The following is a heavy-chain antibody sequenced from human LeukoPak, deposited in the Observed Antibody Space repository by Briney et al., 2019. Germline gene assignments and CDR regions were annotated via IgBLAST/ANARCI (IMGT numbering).Heavy chain of an antibody. CDR3: ARGVSGGYDDNWFDP. CDR1: GFTFSSYG. CDR2: IWYDGSNK. J-gene: IGHJ5*02. Sequence: GRSLRLSCAASGFTFSSYGMHWVRQAPGKGLEWVAVIWYDGSNKYYADSVKGRFTISRDNSKNTLYLQMNSLRAEDTAVYYCARGVSGGYDDNWFDPWGQGTLVTVSS. V-gene: IGHV3-33*01. D-gene: IGHD5-12*01.